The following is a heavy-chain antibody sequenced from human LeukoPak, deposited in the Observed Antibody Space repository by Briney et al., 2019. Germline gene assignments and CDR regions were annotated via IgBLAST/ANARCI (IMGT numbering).Heavy chain of an antibody. J-gene: IGHJ2*01. CDR1: GFTFSSYA. CDR3: AKGSYYDASGYYFTSWYFDL. D-gene: IGHD3-22*01. CDR2: VSGSGANT. Sequence: GGSLRLSCAASGFTFSSYAMSWVRQAPGKGLEWVSVVSGSGANTYYADSVKDRFTISRDNSKDTLFLQMNSLRAEDTAIYYCAKGSYYDASGYYFTSWYFDLWGRGAVVTVSS. V-gene: IGHV3-23*01.